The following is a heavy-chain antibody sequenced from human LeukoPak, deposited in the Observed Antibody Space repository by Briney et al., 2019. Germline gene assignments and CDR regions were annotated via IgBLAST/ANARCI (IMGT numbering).Heavy chain of an antibody. CDR1: GFTFSSYA. V-gene: IGHV3-30*07. CDR3: ASYYDSSGFDY. CDR2: ISYDGSNK. D-gene: IGHD3-22*01. J-gene: IGHJ4*02. Sequence: QSGGSLGLSCAASGFTFSSYAMHWVRQAPGKGLEWAAVISYDGSNKYYADSVKGRFTISRDNSKNTLYLQMNSLRAEDTAVYYCASYYDSSGFDYWGQGTLVTVSS.